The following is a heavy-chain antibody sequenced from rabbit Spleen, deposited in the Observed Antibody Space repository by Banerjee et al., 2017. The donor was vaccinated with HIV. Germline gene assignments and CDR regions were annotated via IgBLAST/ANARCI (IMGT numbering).Heavy chain of an antibody. CDR3: ARDQLTTNSILDRLDL. Sequence: QEQLEESGGDLVKPGGTLTLTCTASGFSLSRGYDMCWVRQAPGKGLEWIGCIDGGSSGTTYYASWAKGRFTTSKTSSTTVTLQMTSLTAADTATYFCARDQLTTNSILDRLDLWGPGTLVT. J-gene: IGHJ5*01. D-gene: IGHD4-1*01. V-gene: IGHV1S45*01. CDR2: IDGGSSGTT. CDR1: GFSLSRGYD.